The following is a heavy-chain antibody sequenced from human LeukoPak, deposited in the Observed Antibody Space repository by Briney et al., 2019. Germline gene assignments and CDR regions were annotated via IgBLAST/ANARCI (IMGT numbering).Heavy chain of an antibody. V-gene: IGHV3-7*01. CDR3: ARDRNTDFWSGYYTNYFGY. Sequence: PGGSLRLSCAASGFTFSTYWMTWVRQAPGKGLEWVANIKQDGSEKYYVDSVKGRFTISRDNANKSLYLQMNSLRAEDTAVYYCARDRNTDFWSGYYTNYFGYWGQGTLVTVSS. J-gene: IGHJ4*02. CDR1: GFTFSTYW. CDR2: IKQDGSEK. D-gene: IGHD3-3*01.